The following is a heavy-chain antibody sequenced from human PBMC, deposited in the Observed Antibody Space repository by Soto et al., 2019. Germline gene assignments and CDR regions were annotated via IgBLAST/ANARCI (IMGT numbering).Heavy chain of an antibody. D-gene: IGHD3-3*01. J-gene: IGHJ6*02. Sequence: GGSLGHSCPSSGFTFSNAWMNWFRQAPGKGLEWVGRIKSKTDGGTTDYAAPVNGRFSISSDESENTLYMQMNSLKTEDTAVYYCTPSSHCDFWGGYFYYYYYYGMDVWGQGTTVSVSS. CDR3: TPSSHCDFWGGYFYYYYYYGMDV. CDR2: IKSKTDGGTT. V-gene: IGHV3-15*07. CDR1: GFTFSNAW.